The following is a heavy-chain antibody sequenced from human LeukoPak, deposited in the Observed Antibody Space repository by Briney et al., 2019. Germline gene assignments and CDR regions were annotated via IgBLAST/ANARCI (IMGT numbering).Heavy chain of an antibody. CDR2: IYYSGST. Sequence: PSETLSLTCTVSGGSISSSSYYWGWIRQSPGKGLEWIGSIYYSGSTYYNPSLKSRVTISVDTSKNQFSLKLSSVTAADTAVYYCARAGAYYYNSGKSYYFDYWGQGTLVTVSS. J-gene: IGHJ4*02. CDR1: GGSISSSSYY. CDR3: ARAGAYYYNSGKSYYFDY. D-gene: IGHD3-10*01. V-gene: IGHV4-39*01.